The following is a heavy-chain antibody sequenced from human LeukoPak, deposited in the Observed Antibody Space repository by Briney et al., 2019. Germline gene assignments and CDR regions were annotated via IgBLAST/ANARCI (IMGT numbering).Heavy chain of an antibody. D-gene: IGHD3-22*01. Sequence: SVKVSCKASGGTFSSYAISWVRQAPGQGLEWMGGIIPIFGTANYAQKFQGRVTITADESASTAYMELSSLRSEDAAVYYCAREDSSGCYCAYWGQGTLVTVSS. CDR3: AREDSSGCYCAY. J-gene: IGHJ4*02. CDR1: GGTFSSYA. V-gene: IGHV1-69*13. CDR2: IIPIFGTA.